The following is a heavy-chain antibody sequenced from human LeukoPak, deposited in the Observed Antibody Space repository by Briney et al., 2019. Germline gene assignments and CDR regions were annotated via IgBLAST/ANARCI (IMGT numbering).Heavy chain of an antibody. CDR2: INPSGGST. J-gene: IGHJ5*02. V-gene: IGHV1-46*01. CDR3: ARGPPEYCSGASCYSGRNWFDP. Sequence: GASVKVSCKASGYTFTSYYMHWVRQAPGQGLEWMGIINPSGGSTSYAQKFQGRVTMTRDTSITTAYMALSRLMFDDTAVYSSARGPPEYCSGASCYSGRNWFDPWGQGTLVTVSS. D-gene: IGHD2-15*01. CDR1: GYTFTSYY.